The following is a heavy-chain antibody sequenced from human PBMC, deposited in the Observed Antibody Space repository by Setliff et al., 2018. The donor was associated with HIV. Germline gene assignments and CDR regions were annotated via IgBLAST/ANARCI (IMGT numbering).Heavy chain of an antibody. CDR2: IYYSGST. CDR3: ARRLLRGVRGPPCFDY. J-gene: IGHJ4*02. D-gene: IGHD3-10*01. CDR1: GGSISSSSYY. V-gene: IGHV4-39*07. Sequence: SETLSLPCTVSGGSISSSSYYWGWIRQPPGKGLEWIGSIYYSGSTYYNPSLNSRVTISVDTSKNQFSLILTSVSAADTAVYYCARRLLRGVRGPPCFDYWGQGTLVTVSS.